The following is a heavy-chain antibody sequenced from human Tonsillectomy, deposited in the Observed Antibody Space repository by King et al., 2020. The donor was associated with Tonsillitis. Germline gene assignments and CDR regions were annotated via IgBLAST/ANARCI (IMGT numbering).Heavy chain of an antibody. D-gene: IGHD2-15*01. J-gene: IGHJ4*02. CDR1: GGTFSSYA. Sequence: QLVQSGAEVKKPGSSVKVSCKASGGTFSSYAISWVRQAPGQGLEWMGGIIPIFGTANYAQKFQGRVTITADESTSIAYMELSSLRSEDTAVYYCARDRCSGGSCRYYFDYWGQGTLVTVSS. CDR2: IIPIFGTA. V-gene: IGHV1-69*01. CDR3: ARDRCSGGSCRYYFDY.